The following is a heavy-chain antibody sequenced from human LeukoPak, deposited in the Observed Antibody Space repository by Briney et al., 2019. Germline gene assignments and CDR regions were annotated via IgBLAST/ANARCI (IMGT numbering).Heavy chain of an antibody. CDR3: AELGITMIGGV. CDR1: GFTFSDYN. CDR2: ISRSGSTK. Sequence: GGSLRLSCAASGFTFSDYNMRWIRQAPGKGLEWVSSISRSGSTKYYADSVKGRFTISRDNAKNSLFLQMNSLRAEDTAVYYCAELGITMIGGVWGKGTTVTISS. V-gene: IGHV3-11*04. J-gene: IGHJ6*04. D-gene: IGHD3-10*02.